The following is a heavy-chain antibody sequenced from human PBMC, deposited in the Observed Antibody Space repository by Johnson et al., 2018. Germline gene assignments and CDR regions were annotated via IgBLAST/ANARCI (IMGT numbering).Heavy chain of an antibody. CDR3: AKEDGGCYYKYFQH. Sequence: QVQLVESGGGVVQPGRSLRLSCAASGFTFSSYGMHWVRQAPGKGLEWVAVISYDGSNKYYADSVKGRFTISRDNSKNTLYLQMNSLRAEDTAVYYCAKEDGGCYYKYFQHWGQGTLVTVSS. J-gene: IGHJ1*01. V-gene: IGHV3-30*18. CDR1: GFTFSSYG. CDR2: ISYDGSNK. D-gene: IGHD1-26*01.